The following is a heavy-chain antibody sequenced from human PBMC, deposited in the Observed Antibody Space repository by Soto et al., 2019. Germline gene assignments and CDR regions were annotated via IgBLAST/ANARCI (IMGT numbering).Heavy chain of an antibody. CDR1: GFPFSGVYW. Sequence: EVLVVASGGGLVQPGGPLRLSCAVSGFPFSGVYWMKWVGQAPGKGLEWVATIKEDGRETYYVDSVKGRFTISRDSAKNSLYLQMNSLRVEDTAVYYCASTRGYWGQGTLVTVSS. V-gene: IGHV3-7*03. CDR2: IKEDGRET. CDR3: ASTRGY. D-gene: IGHD3-3*01. J-gene: IGHJ4*02.